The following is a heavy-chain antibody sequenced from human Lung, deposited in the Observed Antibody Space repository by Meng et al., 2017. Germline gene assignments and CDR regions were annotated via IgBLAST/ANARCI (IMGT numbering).Heavy chain of an antibody. CDR1: GGSTSGSY. CDR2: INHGGST. CDR3: ARERHSTIIRGVIDF. V-gene: IGHV4-34*01. Sequence: HVHIQYSGPGTLTPSENLPLTFADYGGSTSGSYWSWTRQSPAKGLEWIGKINHGGSTNYNPSLESRVTISVDTPKNQFSLRLTSMTVADTAVYYCARERHSTIIRGVIDFWGQGALVTVSS. J-gene: IGHJ4*02. D-gene: IGHD3-10*01.